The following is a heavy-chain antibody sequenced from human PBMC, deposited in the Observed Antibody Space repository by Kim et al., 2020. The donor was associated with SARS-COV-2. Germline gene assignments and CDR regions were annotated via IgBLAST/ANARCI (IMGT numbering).Heavy chain of an antibody. CDR3: ARGRGQQLARSYYFDY. Sequence: VKGRFTITRDNSKNTVYLQMNRLRAEEPAVYYCARGRGQQLARSYYFDYWGQGTLVTVSS. J-gene: IGHJ4*02. V-gene: IGHV3-23*01. D-gene: IGHD6-13*01.